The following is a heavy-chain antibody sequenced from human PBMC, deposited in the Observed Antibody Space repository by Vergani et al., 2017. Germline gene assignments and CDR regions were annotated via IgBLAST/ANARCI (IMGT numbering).Heavy chain of an antibody. Sequence: QLQLQESGPGLVKPSETLSLTCTVSGGSISSSSYYWGWIRQPPGKGLEWIGSIYYSGSTYYNPSLKSRVTISVDTSKNQFSLKLSSVTAADTAVYYCATGITMFGVVDYWGQGTLVTVSS. J-gene: IGHJ4*02. CDR1: GGSISSSSYY. CDR3: ATGITMFGVVDY. CDR2: IYYSGST. V-gene: IGHV4-39*07. D-gene: IGHD3-3*01.